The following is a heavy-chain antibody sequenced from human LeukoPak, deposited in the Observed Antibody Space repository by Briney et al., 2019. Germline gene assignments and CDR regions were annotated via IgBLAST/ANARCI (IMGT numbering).Heavy chain of an antibody. CDR1: GFTFSNYG. D-gene: IGHD2-2*01. CDR3: ARLQPLVIPAAKLGFDY. Sequence: GGSLRLSCAASGFTFSNYGMGWVRQTPGKGLEWPSSVSGGGANTYYADSVKGRFTISRDNSRDRIYLQMNSLRTDDTAVYYCARLQPLVIPAAKLGFDYWGQGTLVTVSS. CDR2: VSGGGANT. V-gene: IGHV3-23*01. J-gene: IGHJ4*02.